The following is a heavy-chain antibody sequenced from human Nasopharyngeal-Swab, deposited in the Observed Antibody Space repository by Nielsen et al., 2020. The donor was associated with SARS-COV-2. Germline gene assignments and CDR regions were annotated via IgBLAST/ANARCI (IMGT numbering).Heavy chain of an antibody. CDR1: GFTFTSSA. Sequence: SVKVPCKASGFTFTSSAVQWVRQARGQRLEWIGWIVVGSGNTNYAQKFQERVTITRDMSTSTAYMELSSLRSEDTAVYYCAADVRNYYGPGSAYYYYYMDVWGKGTTVTVSS. V-gene: IGHV1-58*01. J-gene: IGHJ6*03. CDR2: IVVGSGNT. D-gene: IGHD3-10*01. CDR3: AADVRNYYGPGSAYYYYYMDV.